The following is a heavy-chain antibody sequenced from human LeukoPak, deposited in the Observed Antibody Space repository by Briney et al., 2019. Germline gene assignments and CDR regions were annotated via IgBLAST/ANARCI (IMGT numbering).Heavy chain of an antibody. V-gene: IGHV3-23*01. CDR1: GFTLSSYA. J-gene: IGHJ4*02. CDR2: ISVSGNT. Sequence: GGSLRLSCAASGFTLSSYAMSWVRQGPGKGLEWVSAISVSGNTYHADSVKGRFTISRDSSKSTLYLQMNSLRAGDAAVYYCAKAPVTTCSGAYCYPFDYWSQGTLVTVSS. CDR3: AKAPVTTCSGAYCYPFDY. D-gene: IGHD2-15*01.